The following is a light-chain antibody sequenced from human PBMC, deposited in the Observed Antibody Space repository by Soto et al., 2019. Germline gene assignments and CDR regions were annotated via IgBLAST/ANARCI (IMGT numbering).Light chain of an antibody. CDR3: QQYNNWPPA. CDR2: GAS. J-gene: IGKJ2*01. V-gene: IGKV3-15*01. CDR1: QSVSSN. Sequence: EIVMTQSPATLSVSPGERATLSCRASQSVSSNLAWYQQKPGQAPRLLIYGASTRATGIPARFSGSGSGTEFNLTISSLQSEDFAVYYCQQYNNWPPAFGQGNKLEIK.